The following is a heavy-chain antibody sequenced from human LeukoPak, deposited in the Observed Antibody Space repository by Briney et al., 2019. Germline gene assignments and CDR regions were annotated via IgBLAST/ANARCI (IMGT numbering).Heavy chain of an antibody. V-gene: IGHV3-30*18. CDR1: GFTFSSYG. Sequence: GRSLRLSCAASGFTFSSYGMHWVRQAPGKGLEWVAVISYDGSNKYYADSVKGRFTISRDNSKNTLYLQMNSLRAEDTAVYYCAKDSSFSWIQLWVVADAFDIWGQGTMVTVSS. CDR3: AKDSSFSWIQLWVVADAFDI. D-gene: IGHD5-18*01. J-gene: IGHJ3*02. CDR2: ISYDGSNK.